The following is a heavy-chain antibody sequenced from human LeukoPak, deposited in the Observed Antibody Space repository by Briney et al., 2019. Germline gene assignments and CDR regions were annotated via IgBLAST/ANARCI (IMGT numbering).Heavy chain of an antibody. V-gene: IGHV3-7*03. CDR1: GFTFSSYW. CDR3: ARGGGTTRRWFDP. Sequence: GGSLRLSCAASGFTFSSYWMSWVRQAPGKGLEWVANIKQDGSEKYYVDSVKGRFTISRDNAENSLYLQMNSLRAEDTAVYYCARGGGTTRRWFDPWGQGTLVTVSS. CDR2: IKQDGSEK. D-gene: IGHD1-7*01. J-gene: IGHJ5*02.